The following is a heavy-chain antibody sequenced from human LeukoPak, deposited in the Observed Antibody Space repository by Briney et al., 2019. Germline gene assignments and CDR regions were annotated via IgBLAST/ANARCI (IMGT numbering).Heavy chain of an antibody. Sequence: SETLSLTCAVYGGSFSGYYWSWIRQPPGKGLEWIGEINHSGSTNYNPSLKSRVTISVDTSKNQFSLKLSSVTAADTAVYYCAREGAAAVWSDPYYFGYWGQGTLVTVSS. V-gene: IGHV4-34*01. J-gene: IGHJ4*02. CDR1: GGSFSGYY. CDR3: AREGAAAVWSDPYYFGY. D-gene: IGHD6-13*01. CDR2: INHSGST.